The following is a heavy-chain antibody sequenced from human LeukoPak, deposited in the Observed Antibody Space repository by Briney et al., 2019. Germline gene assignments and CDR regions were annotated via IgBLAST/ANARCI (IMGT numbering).Heavy chain of an antibody. Sequence: ASVKLSCKASGYTFTDYFIHWVRQAPGQGLEWMGWINPNSGGTSYAQKFEGRVTMTRDTSISTAYLELSRLRSDDTALYYCARGSSDWYVWFDPWGQGTLVTVSS. CDR3: ARGSSDWYVWFDP. D-gene: IGHD6-19*01. J-gene: IGHJ5*02. CDR1: GYTFTDYF. V-gene: IGHV1-2*02. CDR2: INPNSGGT.